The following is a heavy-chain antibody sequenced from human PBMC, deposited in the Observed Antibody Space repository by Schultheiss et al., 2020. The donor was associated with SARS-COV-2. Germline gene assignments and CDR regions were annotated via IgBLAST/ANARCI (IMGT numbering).Heavy chain of an antibody. Sequence: SETLSLTCTVSGGSISSGDVYWHWIRQPPGKALEWIGYIYNSWATYYYNPSLKSRVTISVDTSKNQFSLKLSSVTAADTAVYYCARATMVRGVTPLELDYWGQGTLVTVSS. CDR1: GGSISSGDVY. V-gene: IGHV4-30-4*01. J-gene: IGHJ4*02. D-gene: IGHD3-10*01. CDR2: IYNSWATY. CDR3: ARATMVRGVTPLELDY.